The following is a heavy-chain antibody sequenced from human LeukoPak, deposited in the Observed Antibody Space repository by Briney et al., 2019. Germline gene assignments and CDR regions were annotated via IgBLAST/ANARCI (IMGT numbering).Heavy chain of an antibody. CDR3: ASVRGTYDY. Sequence: GGSLRLSCAASGFTFSDHYMDWVRQAPGKGLEWVGHIRNKAKSYTTEYAASVKGRFTISRDDSKNSLYLQMNSLKTEDTAVYYCASVRGTYDYWGQGTLVTVSS. V-gene: IGHV3-72*01. J-gene: IGHJ4*02. CDR1: GFTFSDHY. CDR2: IRNKAKSYTT.